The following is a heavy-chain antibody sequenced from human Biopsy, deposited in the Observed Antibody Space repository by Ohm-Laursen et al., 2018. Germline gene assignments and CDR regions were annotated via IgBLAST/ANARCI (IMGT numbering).Heavy chain of an antibody. D-gene: IGHD4-11*01. J-gene: IGHJ2*01. CDR3: ARDGKRWDYSTYFSWHFDL. CDR2: ISYDGSGE. Sequence: SLRLSCSASGFTFTSYAMHWVRQAPGKGLGWVAVISYDGSGEYYADSLQGRFIISRDNPKNTVDLQMNSLRAEDTAVYFCARDGKRWDYSTYFSWHFDLWGRGTPVTVSS. V-gene: IGHV3-30*03. CDR1: GFTFTSYA.